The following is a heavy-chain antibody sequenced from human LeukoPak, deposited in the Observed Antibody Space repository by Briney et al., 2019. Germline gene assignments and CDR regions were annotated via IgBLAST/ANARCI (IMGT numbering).Heavy chain of an antibody. V-gene: IGHV1-2*02. CDR2: INPNSGGT. Sequence: ASVKVSCKASGYTFTGCYMHWVRQAPGQGLEWMGWINPNSGGTNYAQKFQGRVTMTRDTSISTAYMEPSRLRSDDTAVYYCARAAWGDWLDYWGQGTLVTVSS. CDR3: ARAAWGDWLDY. D-gene: IGHD2-21*02. CDR1: GYTFTGCY. J-gene: IGHJ4*02.